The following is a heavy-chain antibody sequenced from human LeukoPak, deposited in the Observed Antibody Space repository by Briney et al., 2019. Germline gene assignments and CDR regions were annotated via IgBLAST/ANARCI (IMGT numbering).Heavy chain of an antibody. CDR2: ISSSSSTI. V-gene: IGHV3-48*01. CDR1: GFTFSSYS. D-gene: IGHD6-6*01. J-gene: IGHJ6*03. Sequence: GGSLRLSCAASGFTFSSYSMNWVRQAPGKGLEWVSYISSSSSTIYYADSVKGRFTISRDNAKNSPYLQMNSLRAEDTAVYYCARDLEYSSSPFYYYMDVWGKGTTVTVSS. CDR3: ARDLEYSSSPFYYYMDV.